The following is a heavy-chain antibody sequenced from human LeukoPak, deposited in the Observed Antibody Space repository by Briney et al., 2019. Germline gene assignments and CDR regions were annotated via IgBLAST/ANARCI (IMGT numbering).Heavy chain of an antibody. CDR3: ATTPPNHYYASSGYYPDY. CDR2: ISYDGSNK. CDR1: GFTFSRFA. J-gene: IGHJ4*02. V-gene: IGHV3-30-3*01. Sequence: GGSLRLSCAASGFTFSRFAMHWVRQAPGNGLEWVAVISYDGSNKYYAESVKGRFTISRDNSKNTLYLQMNSLRAEDTAVYYCATTPPNHYYASSGYYPDYWGQGTLVTVSS. D-gene: IGHD3-22*01.